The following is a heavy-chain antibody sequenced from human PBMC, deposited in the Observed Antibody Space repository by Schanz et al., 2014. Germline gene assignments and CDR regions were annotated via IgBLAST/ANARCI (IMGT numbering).Heavy chain of an antibody. CDR1: GFTFSDYY. V-gene: IGHV3-11*04. CDR3: LAPDYGMDV. CDR2: ISSSSSTR. Sequence: PGGSLRLSCAASGFTFSDYYMSWIRQAPGKGLEWVSYISSSSSTRYYADSVKGRFTISRDNAKNSLFLQMNSLRAEDTAVYYCLAPDYGMDVWGQGTTVTVSS. J-gene: IGHJ6*02.